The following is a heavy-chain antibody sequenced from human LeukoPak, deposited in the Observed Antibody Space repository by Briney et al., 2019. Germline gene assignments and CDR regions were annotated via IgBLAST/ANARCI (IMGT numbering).Heavy chain of an antibody. Sequence: SETLSLTCTVSGGSISSSSYYWGWIRQPPGKGLEWIGSIYYSGSTYYNPSLKSRVTTSVDTSKNQFSLKLSSVTAADTAVYYCARANRWELSDAFDIWGQGTMVTVSS. CDR1: GGSISSSSYY. CDR2: IYYSGST. D-gene: IGHD1-26*01. CDR3: ARANRWELSDAFDI. J-gene: IGHJ3*02. V-gene: IGHV4-39*07.